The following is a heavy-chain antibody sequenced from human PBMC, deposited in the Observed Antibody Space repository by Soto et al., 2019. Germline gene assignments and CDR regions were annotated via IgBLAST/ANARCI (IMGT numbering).Heavy chain of an antibody. Sequence: DVQLVQSGGGLVQPGGSLRLSCAASGFPFSSYAMHWVRQAPGKGLEWISFINSARTTTFHADSVKGRFTVSRDNAKNSVYLQLSSRRHEDTAVYYCARDLSHWGQGTLVTVSS. V-gene: IGHV3-48*02. J-gene: IGHJ4*02. CDR2: INSARTTT. CDR3: ARDLSH. CDR1: GFPFSSYA.